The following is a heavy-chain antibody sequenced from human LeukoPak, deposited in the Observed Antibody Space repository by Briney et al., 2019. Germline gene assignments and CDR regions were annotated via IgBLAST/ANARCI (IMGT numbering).Heavy chain of an antibody. J-gene: IGHJ4*02. Sequence: ASVKVSCKASGYTFTGYYMHWVRQAPGQGLEWMGWINPNSGGTNYAQKFQGRVTMTRDTSISTAYMELSRLRSDDTAVYYCAREERTAMVYSSTLDYWGQGTLVTVSS. CDR3: AREERTAMVYSSTLDY. D-gene: IGHD6-13*01. CDR1: GYTFTGYY. CDR2: INPNSGGT. V-gene: IGHV1-2*02.